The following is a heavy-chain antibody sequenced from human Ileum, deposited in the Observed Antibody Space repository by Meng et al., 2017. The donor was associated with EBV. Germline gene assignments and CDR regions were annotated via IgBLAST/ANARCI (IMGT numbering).Heavy chain of an antibody. J-gene: IGHJ5*02. CDR1: GYSFVAYA. CDR2: INTLNGHT. Sequence: VQVVQLWTAVNKPGATVNLSCETSGYSFVAYAIHWVRQAPGQGLEWMGWINTLNGHTEYSQKFQGSVTITSDTSASTVYMELHSLRSQDTAVYYCARRASQGVDPWGQGTLVTVSS. CDR3: ARRASQGVDP. V-gene: IGHV1-3*04.